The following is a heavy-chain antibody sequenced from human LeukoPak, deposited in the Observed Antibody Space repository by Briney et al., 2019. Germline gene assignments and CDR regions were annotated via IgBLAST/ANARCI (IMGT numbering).Heavy chain of an antibody. Sequence: SETLSLTCTVSGGSISSYYWSWIRQPPGKGLEWIGYIYYSGSTNYNPSLKSRVTISVDTSKNQFSLKLSSVTAADTAVYYCARVAYYYGSGSYWGPDLYYFVYWGQGTLVTVSS. V-gene: IGHV4-59*01. CDR1: GGSISSYY. D-gene: IGHD3-10*01. CDR2: IYYSGST. CDR3: ARVAYYYGSGSYWGPDLYYFVY. J-gene: IGHJ4*02.